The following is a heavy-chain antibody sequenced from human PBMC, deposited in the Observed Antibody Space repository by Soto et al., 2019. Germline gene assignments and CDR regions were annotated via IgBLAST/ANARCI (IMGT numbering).Heavy chain of an antibody. D-gene: IGHD2-15*01. CDR2: FYSGST. CDR1: GGSISSRSYF. V-gene: IGHV4-39*02. J-gene: IGHJ5*02. CDR3: AREVALRFDP. Sequence: QLQLQESGPGLVKPSETLSLTCTVSGGSISSRSYFWGWIRQSPGKGLEWIGNFYSGSTFSNPSLKSRVTISVDTSKNQFSRKLSSVTAADTAVYYCAREVALRFDPWGQGTRVTVSS.